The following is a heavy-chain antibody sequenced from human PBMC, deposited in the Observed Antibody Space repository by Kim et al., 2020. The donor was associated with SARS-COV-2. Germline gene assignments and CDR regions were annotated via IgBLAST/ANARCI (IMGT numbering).Heavy chain of an antibody. D-gene: IGHD3-22*01. J-gene: IGHJ4*02. V-gene: IGHV4-31*02. CDR3: ARTRITMIVVVTHFDY. Sequence: SLRSRVTISVDTSKSQCSLKLSSVTAGDTAVYYCARTRITMIVVVTHFDYWGQGTLVTVSS.